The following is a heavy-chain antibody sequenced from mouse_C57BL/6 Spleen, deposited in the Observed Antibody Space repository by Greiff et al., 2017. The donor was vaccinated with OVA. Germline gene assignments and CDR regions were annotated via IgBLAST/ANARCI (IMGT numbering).Heavy chain of an antibody. CDR1: GFSLTSYG. CDR3: ANLDYGSGGFAY. D-gene: IGHD1-1*01. CDR2: LWGDGST. V-gene: IGHV2-3*01. Sequence: VQLQQSGPGLVAPSQSLSITCTVSGFSLTSYGVSWVRQPPGKGLEWLGVLWGDGSTNYHSALISRLSISKDTSKSQVFLKLNSLQTDDTATYYCANLDYGSGGFAYWGQGTLVTVSA. J-gene: IGHJ3*01.